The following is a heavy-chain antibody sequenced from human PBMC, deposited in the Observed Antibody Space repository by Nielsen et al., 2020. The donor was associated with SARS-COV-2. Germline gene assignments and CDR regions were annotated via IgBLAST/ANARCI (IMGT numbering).Heavy chain of an antibody. J-gene: IGHJ6*02. CDR1: GCTFTSYG. D-gene: IGHD2-15*01. V-gene: IGHV1-18*01. CDR3: ARAFIDPGYGMDV. Sequence: ASVKVSCQASGCTFTSYGISWVRQAPAQGLEGMGWISAYNGNTNYAQKLQGRVTMTTDTSTSTAYMELRSLRYDDTAVYYCARAFIDPGYGMDVWGQGTTVTVSS. CDR2: ISAYNGNT.